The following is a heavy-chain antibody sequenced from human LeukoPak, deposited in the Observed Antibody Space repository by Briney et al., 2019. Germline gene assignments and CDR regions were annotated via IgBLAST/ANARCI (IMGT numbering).Heavy chain of an antibody. CDR1: GYSISSGYY. J-gene: IGHJ4*02. V-gene: IGHV4-38-2*01. CDR2: FYHSGST. CDR3: ARHWALYYLDY. D-gene: IGHD3-16*01. Sequence: KASETLSLTCAVSGYSISSGYYWGWIRQPPGKGLEWIGSFYHSGSTYYNPSLKSRVTISVDTSKNQFSLKLSSVTAADTAVYYCARHWALYYLDYWGQGTLVTVSS.